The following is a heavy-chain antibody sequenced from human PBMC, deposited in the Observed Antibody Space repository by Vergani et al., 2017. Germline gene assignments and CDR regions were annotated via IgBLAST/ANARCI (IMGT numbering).Heavy chain of an antibody. CDR2: ISGSGGST. D-gene: IGHD3-3*01. CDR3: AKAYDFWSGYDGLDY. J-gene: IGHJ4*02. CDR1: GFTFSSYA. V-gene: IGHV3-23*04. Sequence: EVQLVESGGVVVQPGGSLRLSCAASGFTFSSYAMSWVRQAPGKGLEWVSAISGSGGSTYYADSVKGRFTISRDNSKNTLYLQMNSLRAEDTAVYYCAKAYDFWSGYDGLDYWGQGTLVTVSS.